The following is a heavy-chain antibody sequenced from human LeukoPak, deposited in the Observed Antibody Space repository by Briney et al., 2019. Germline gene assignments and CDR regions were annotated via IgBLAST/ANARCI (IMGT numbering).Heavy chain of an antibody. CDR3: ARAFDLYYFDY. Sequence: TSETLSLTCTVSGGSISSGDYYWSWIRQPPGKGLEWIGYIYYSGSTYYNPSLKSRVTISVDTSKNQFSLKLSSVTAADTAVFYCARAFDLYYFDYWGQGTLVTVSS. D-gene: IGHD3-9*01. V-gene: IGHV4-30-4*08. CDR2: IYYSGST. CDR1: GGSISSGDYY. J-gene: IGHJ4*02.